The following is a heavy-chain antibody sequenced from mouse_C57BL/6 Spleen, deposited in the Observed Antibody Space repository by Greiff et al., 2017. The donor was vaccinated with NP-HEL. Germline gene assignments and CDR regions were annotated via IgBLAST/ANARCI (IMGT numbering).Heavy chain of an antibody. CDR1: GFTFSSYA. V-gene: IGHV5-4*01. Sequence: EVQLVESGGGLVKPGGSLKLSCAASGFTFSSYAMSWVRQTPEKRLEWVATISDGGSYTYYPDNVKGRFTISRDNAKNNLYLQMSHLKSEDTAMYYCARDPDVSWFAYWGQGTLVTVSA. CDR2: ISDGGSYT. J-gene: IGHJ3*01. CDR3: ARDPDVSWFAY.